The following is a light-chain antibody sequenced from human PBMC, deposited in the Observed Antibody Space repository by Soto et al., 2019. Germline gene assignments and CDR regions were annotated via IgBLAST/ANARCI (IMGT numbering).Light chain of an antibody. CDR3: QQYNTYST. CDR1: QNIRGW. Sequence: DIQMTQSPSTLSASVGDRVTITCRASQNIRGWLAWYQQKAGTAPKLLIYDASKLESGVPSRFSGRGSGTEFTPTISSLQPDDFATYYCQQYNTYSTFGQGTKVDIK. V-gene: IGKV1-5*01. J-gene: IGKJ1*01. CDR2: DAS.